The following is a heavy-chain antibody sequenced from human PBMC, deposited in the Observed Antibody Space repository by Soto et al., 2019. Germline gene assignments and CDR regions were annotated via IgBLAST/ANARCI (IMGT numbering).Heavy chain of an antibody. D-gene: IGHD3-9*01. CDR3: ARGRVIFYYYYGMDV. CDR2: ISSSSSTI. J-gene: IGHJ6*02. V-gene: IGHV3-48*02. CDR1: GFTFSSYS. Sequence: PVGSLRLSCAASGFTFSSYSMNWVRQAPGKGLEWVSYISSSSSTIYYADSVKGRFTISRDNAKNSLYLQMNSLRDEDTAVYYCARGRVIFYYYYGMDVWGQGTTVTVSS.